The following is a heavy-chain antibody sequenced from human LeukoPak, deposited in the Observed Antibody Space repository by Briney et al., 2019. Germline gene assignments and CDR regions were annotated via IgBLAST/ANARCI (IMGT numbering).Heavy chain of an antibody. V-gene: IGHV1-18*01. J-gene: IGHJ6*03. CDR1: RGTSSSYA. D-gene: IGHD5-18*01. CDR2: ISAYNVNT. Sequence: VASVKVSSKASRGTSSSYAISSVREAPGQGRGWMGWISAYNVNTNYAQKLQGRVTMTTDTSTSTAYMELRSLRSDDTAVYYCARGVVGYSYGAVYYYMDVWGKGTTVTVSS. CDR3: ARGVVGYSYGAVYYYMDV.